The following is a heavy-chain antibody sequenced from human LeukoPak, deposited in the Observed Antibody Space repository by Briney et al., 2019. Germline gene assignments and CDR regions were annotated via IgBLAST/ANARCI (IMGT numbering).Heavy chain of an antibody. J-gene: IGHJ6*02. Sequence: SETLSLTCAVSGGSFSGYYWSWIRQPPGKGLEWVGEINHSGSTNYNPSLKSRVTISVDTTKNQFSLKLSSVTAADTAVYYCASRGTVTHLYGMDVWGQGTTVTVSS. CDR1: GGSFSGYY. CDR2: INHSGST. D-gene: IGHD4-17*01. V-gene: IGHV4-34*01. CDR3: ASRGTVTHLYGMDV.